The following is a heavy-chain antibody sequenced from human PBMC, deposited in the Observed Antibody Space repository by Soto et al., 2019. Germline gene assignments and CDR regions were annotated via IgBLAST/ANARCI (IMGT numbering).Heavy chain of an antibody. J-gene: IGHJ6*02. Sequence: ASVKVSCKASGYTFTSYAMHWVRQAPGQRLEWMGWISAGNGNTKYSQKFQGRVTITRDTSASTAYMELSSLRSEDTAVYYCARRYCISTSCYGYYYYGMDVWGQGTTVTVS. V-gene: IGHV1-3*01. CDR1: GYTFTSYA. D-gene: IGHD2-2*01. CDR2: ISAGNGNT. CDR3: ARRYCISTSCYGYYYYGMDV.